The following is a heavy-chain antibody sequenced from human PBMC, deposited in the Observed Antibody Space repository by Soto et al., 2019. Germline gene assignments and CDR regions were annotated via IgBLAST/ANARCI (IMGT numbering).Heavy chain of an antibody. D-gene: IGHD6-13*01. J-gene: IGHJ6*02. CDR1: GYTFTSYA. CDR3: ASSGYSSSWSRNYYYYGMDV. V-gene: IGHV1-3*01. Sequence: ASVKVSCKASGYTFTSYAMNWVRQAPGQRLEWMGWINAGNGNTKYSQKFQGRVTITRDTSASTAYMELSSLRSEDTAVYYFASSGYSSSWSRNYYYYGMDVWGQGTTVTVSS. CDR2: INAGNGNT.